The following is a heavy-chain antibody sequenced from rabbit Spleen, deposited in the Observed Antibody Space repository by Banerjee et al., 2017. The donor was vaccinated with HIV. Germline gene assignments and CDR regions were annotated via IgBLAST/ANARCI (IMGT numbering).Heavy chain of an antibody. CDR1: GFSFSDRDV. D-gene: IGHD1-1*01. Sequence: QEQLVESGGGLVQPEGSLTLTCKASGFSFSDRDVMCWVRQAPGKGLEWIACINAATGKPVYATWAKGRFTSSRTSSTTVTLRMTSLTAADRATYFCARELVGVIGWNFYLWGPGTLVTVS. V-gene: IGHV1S45*01. CDR2: INAATGKP. CDR3: ARELVGVIGWNFYL. J-gene: IGHJ4*01.